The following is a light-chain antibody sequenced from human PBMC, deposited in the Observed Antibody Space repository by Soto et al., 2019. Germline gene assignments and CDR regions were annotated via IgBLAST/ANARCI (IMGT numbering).Light chain of an antibody. V-gene: IGKV1-5*03. Sequence: DIQMTQSPSTLSASVGDRVTITCRASQTINNWLAWYQQKPGRAPKLLIYTTSSLDSGVPSRFSGSGSGTEFTLTISGLQPDDFATYYCQQYDLFPLTFGGGTKVEIK. J-gene: IGKJ4*01. CDR2: TTS. CDR3: QQYDLFPLT. CDR1: QTINNW.